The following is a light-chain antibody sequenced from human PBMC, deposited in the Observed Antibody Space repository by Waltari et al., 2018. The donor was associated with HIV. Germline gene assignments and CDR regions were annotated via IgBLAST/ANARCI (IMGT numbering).Light chain of an antibody. CDR2: EVT. Sequence: QSALTQPASVSGSPGQSITISCTGTSTDVGCYTLVSWYQQHPGKAPKLMIYEVTKRPSGVSNRFSGSKSGNTASLTISGLQAEDEADYFCCSYAGSSTLLFGGGTKLTVL. CDR1: STDVGCYTL. CDR3: CSYAGSSTLL. J-gene: IGLJ2*01. V-gene: IGLV2-23*02.